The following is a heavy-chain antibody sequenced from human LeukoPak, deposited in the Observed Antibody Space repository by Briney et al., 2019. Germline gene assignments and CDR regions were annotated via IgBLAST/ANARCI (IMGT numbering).Heavy chain of an antibody. V-gene: IGHV4-39*07. CDR1: GGSISSSSYY. CDR2: IYYSGST. D-gene: IGHD2-21*02. CDR3: ARLHIVTEIPQDWVDP. Sequence: SETLSLTCTVSGGSISSSSYYWGWIRQPPGKGLEWIGSIYYSGSTYYNPSLKSRVTISVDTSKNQFSLKLSSVTAADTAVYYCARLHIVTEIPQDWVDPWGQGTLVTVSS. J-gene: IGHJ5*02.